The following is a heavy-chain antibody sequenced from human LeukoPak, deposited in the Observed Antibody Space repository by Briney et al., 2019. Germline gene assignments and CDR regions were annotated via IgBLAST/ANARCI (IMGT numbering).Heavy chain of an antibody. CDR1: GFTFSSHA. V-gene: IGHV3-23*01. D-gene: IGHD3-10*01. Sequence: HPGGSLRLSCAASGFTFSSHAMSWVRQAPGKGLEWVSTISGSGGSTYYADSVKGRFTISRDNSKNTLYLQMNSLSAEDTAVYYCAKAYDSGTYYPDYWGQGTLVTVSS. CDR2: ISGSGGST. J-gene: IGHJ4*02. CDR3: AKAYDSGTYYPDY.